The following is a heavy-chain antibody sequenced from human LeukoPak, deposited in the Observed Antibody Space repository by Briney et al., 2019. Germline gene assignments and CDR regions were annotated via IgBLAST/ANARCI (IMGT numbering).Heavy chain of an antibody. CDR2: IYTSGST. D-gene: IGHD6-13*01. V-gene: IGHV4-59*10. CDR1: GGSFSGYY. Sequence: SETLSLTCAVYGGSFSGYYWSWIRQPAGKGLEWIGRIYTSGSTNYNPSLKSRVTMSVDTSKNQFSLKLSPVTAADTAVYYCARVVGSSWYSAYYYYYGMDVWGQGTTVTVSS. CDR3: ARVVGSSWYSAYYYYYGMDV. J-gene: IGHJ6*02.